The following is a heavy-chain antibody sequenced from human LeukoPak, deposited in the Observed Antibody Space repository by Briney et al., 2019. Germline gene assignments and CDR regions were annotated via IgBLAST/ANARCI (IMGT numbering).Heavy chain of an antibody. D-gene: IGHD1-26*01. CDR1: GGSISSYY. CDR3: ARVGAQGPAD. V-gene: IGHV4-59*01. Sequence: SETLSLTCTVSGGSISSYYWSWIRQPPGKGLEWIGYIYYSGSTNYNPSLKSRVTISVDTSKNQFSLKLSSVTAADTAVYYCARVGAQGPADWGQGTLVTVSS. CDR2: IYYSGST. J-gene: IGHJ4*02.